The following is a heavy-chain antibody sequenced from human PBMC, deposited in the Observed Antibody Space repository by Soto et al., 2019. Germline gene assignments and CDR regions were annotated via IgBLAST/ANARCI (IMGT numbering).Heavy chain of an antibody. D-gene: IGHD5-12*01. CDR3: VLTYSGYDYVYYYYYMDV. V-gene: IGHV1-24*01. Sequence: GASVKVSCKVSGYTLTELSMHWVRQAPGKGLEWMGGFDPEDGETIYAQKFQGRVTMTRNTSISTAYMELSSLRSEDTAVYYCVLTYSGYDYVYYYYYMDVWGKGTTVTVSS. J-gene: IGHJ6*03. CDR2: FDPEDGET. CDR1: GYTLTELS.